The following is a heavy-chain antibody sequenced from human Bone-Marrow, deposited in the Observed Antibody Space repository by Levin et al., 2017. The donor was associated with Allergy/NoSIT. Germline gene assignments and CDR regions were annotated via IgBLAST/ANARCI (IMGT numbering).Heavy chain of an antibody. D-gene: IGHD3-16*01. J-gene: IGHJ4*02. CDR3: AGVVPAWGTFDY. Sequence: SCTVSGGSISSYYWSWIRQPPGKGLEWIGYIYYSGSTNYNPSLKSRVTISVDTSKNQFSLKLSSVTAADTAVYYCAGVVPAWGTFDYWGQGTLVTVSS. CDR2: IYYSGST. V-gene: IGHV4-59*01. CDR1: GGSISSYY.